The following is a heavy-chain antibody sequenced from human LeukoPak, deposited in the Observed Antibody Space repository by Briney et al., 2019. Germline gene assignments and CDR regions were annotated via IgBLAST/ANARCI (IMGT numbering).Heavy chain of an antibody. D-gene: IGHD1-26*01. CDR2: ISGYTGYT. CDR1: GYTFTSYG. J-gene: IGHJ4*01. V-gene: IGHV1-18*01. Sequence: ASVKVSCKASGYTFTSYGIIWVRQAPGQGLEWMGWISGYTGYTDYPQKLQGRVTLTTDTSTSTAYLELSSLRSDDTAVYYSARHIRSYYYFDYWGQGTLVTVSS. CDR3: ARHIRSYYYFDY.